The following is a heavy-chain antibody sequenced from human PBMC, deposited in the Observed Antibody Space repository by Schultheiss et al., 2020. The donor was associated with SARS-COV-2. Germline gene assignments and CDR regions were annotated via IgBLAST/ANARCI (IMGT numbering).Heavy chain of an antibody. V-gene: IGHV4-59*01. CDR3: ARTSGYYYYMDV. CDR1: GGSISSYY. J-gene: IGHJ6*03. Sequence: SETLSLTCTVSGGSISSYYWSWIRQPPGKGLEWIGYIYYSGSTNYNPSLKSRVTISVDTSKNQFSLKLSSVTAADTAVYYCARTSGYYYYMDVWGKGTTVTVS. CDR2: IYYSGST.